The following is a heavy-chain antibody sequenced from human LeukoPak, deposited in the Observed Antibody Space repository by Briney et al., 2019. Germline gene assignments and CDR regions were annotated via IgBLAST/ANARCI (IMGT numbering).Heavy chain of an antibody. CDR3: AREPDA. CDR2: VHHTGRA. V-gene: IGHV4-39*07. CDR1: GDSISGSNYH. J-gene: IGHJ5*02. Sequence: SETLSLACTVSGDSISGSNYHWGWIRQPPGKGLEWLGTVHHTGRAFYNPSLRGRTTVSVDTSKNEFSLKLTSVTAADTAVYYCAREPDAWGQGILVIVSS.